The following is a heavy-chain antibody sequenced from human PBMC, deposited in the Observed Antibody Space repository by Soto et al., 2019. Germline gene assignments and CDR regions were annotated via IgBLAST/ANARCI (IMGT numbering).Heavy chain of an antibody. CDR2: MYSGGTT. CDR3: ARVAGDDPLDI. D-gene: IGHD2-21*02. CDR1: GFIVSSNY. J-gene: IGHJ3*02. V-gene: IGHV3-53*04. Sequence: EVQLVESGGGLVQPGGSLRLSCAASGFIVSSNYMTWVRQAPGKGLEWVSIMYSGGTTYYAESVKGRFTISRHISKNTLDLQMNTLRCEDTAVYYCARVAGDDPLDIWGPGTMVTVSS.